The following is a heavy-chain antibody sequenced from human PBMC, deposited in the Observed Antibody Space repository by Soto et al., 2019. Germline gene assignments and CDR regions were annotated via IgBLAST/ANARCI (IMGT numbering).Heavy chain of an antibody. CDR2: IRSKANSYAT. J-gene: IGHJ6*02. Sequence: QPGGSLRLSCAASGVTFSGSAMHWVRQASGKGLEWVGRIRSKANSYATAYAASVKGRFTISRDDSKNTAYLQMNSLKTEDTAVYYCTRPHFSIFGVVGYMYVRGQENTLTVSS. CDR3: TRPHFSIFGVVGYMYV. V-gene: IGHV3-73*01. D-gene: IGHD3-3*01. CDR1: GVTFSGSA.